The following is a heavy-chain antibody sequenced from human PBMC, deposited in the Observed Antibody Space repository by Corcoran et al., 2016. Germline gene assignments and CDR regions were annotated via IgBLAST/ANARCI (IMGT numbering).Heavy chain of an antibody. J-gene: IGHJ4*02. CDR3: ACGAAQPFGSKLDGYYFDY. CDR2: IYYSGST. CDR1: GGSISSSSYY. V-gene: IGHV4-39*07. Sequence: QLQLQESGPGLVKPSETLSLTCTVSGGSISSSSYYWGWIRQPPGKGLEWIGSIYYSGSTYYNPSLKSRVTISVDTSKNQFSLKLSSVTAADTAVYYCACGAAQPFGSKLDGYYFDYWGQGTLVTVSS. D-gene: IGHD3-16*01.